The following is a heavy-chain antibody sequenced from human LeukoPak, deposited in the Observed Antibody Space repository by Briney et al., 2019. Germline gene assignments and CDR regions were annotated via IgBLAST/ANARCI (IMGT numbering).Heavy chain of an antibody. CDR3: ARWVSTKYQLRLSYFDL. D-gene: IGHD2-2*01. J-gene: IGHJ2*01. V-gene: IGHV3-69-1*01. CDR1: GFTFSNYA. Sequence: GGSLRLSCAASGFTFSNYAMTWVLQAPGKGLEGVSTISNSGITFYADSVKCRFTISSDNAKNSLYLQMNSLRAEDTAVYYCARWVSTKYQLRLSYFDLWGRGTLVTVSS. CDR2: ISNSGIT.